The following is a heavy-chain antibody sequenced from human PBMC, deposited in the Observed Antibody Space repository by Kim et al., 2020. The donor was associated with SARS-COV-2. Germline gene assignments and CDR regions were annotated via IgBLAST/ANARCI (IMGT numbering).Heavy chain of an antibody. Sequence: GSLSLSCAASGLTFSNSWMDWVRQAPGKGLVWVSGINNDGRSTKYADSVKGRFTISRDNAKNTMYLQMNSLRGEDTAVYYCARGRIAMASFDYWGQGTLVTVSS. D-gene: IGHD6-19*01. V-gene: IGHV3-74*03. J-gene: IGHJ4*02. CDR2: INNDGRST. CDR3: ARGRIAMASFDY. CDR1: GLTFSNSW.